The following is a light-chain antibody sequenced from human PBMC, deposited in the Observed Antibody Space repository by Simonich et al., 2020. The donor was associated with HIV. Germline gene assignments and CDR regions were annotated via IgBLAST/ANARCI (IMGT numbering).Light chain of an antibody. J-gene: IGKJ5*01. V-gene: IGKV1-13*02. CDR1: QGISSA. CDR3: QQFNSNPRT. CDR2: DAS. Sequence: AIQLTQYPSSLSASVGDRVTITCRASQGISSALVWYQQKPGKAPKVLIYDASTLESGVPSRFSGSGSGTDFTLTISSLQPEDFATYFCQQFNSNPRTFGQGTRLEIK.